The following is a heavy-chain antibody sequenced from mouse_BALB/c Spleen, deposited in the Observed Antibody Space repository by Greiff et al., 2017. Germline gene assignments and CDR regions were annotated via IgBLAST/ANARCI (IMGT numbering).Heavy chain of an antibody. Sequence: EVKLVESGGGLVKPGGSLKLSCAASGFPFSSYAMSWVRQTPEKRLEWVASISSGGSTYYPDSVKGRFTISRDNARNILYLQMSSLRSEDTAMYYCAAFYYYGSSYNAMDYWGQGTSVTVSS. D-gene: IGHD1-1*01. J-gene: IGHJ4*01. V-gene: IGHV5-6-5*01. CDR3: AAFYYYGSSYNAMDY. CDR1: GFPFSSYA. CDR2: ISSGGST.